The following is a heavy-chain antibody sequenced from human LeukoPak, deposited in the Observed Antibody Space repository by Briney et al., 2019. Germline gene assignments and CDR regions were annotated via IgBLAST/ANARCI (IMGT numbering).Heavy chain of an antibody. V-gene: IGHV4-59*01. CDR2: IYYSGST. CDR3: ARDWNPLQGHDAFDI. J-gene: IGHJ3*02. Sequence: SETLSLTCTVSGGSISSYHWSWIRQPPGKGLEWIGYIYYSGSTNYNPSLKSRVTISVDTSKNQFSLKLSSVTAADTAVYYCARDWNPLQGHDAFDIWGQGTMVTVSS. CDR1: GGSISSYH. D-gene: IGHD1-1*01.